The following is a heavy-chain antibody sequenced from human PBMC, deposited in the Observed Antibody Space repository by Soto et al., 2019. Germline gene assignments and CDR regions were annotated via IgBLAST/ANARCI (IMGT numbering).Heavy chain of an antibody. CDR1: GFTFSDYY. D-gene: IGHD6-19*01. Sequence: GGSLRLSCAASGFTFSDYYMSWIRQAPGKGLEWVSYISSSGSTIYYADSVKGRFTISRDNAKNSLYLQMNSLRAEDTAVYYWARAFEWLVRDDAFDIWGQGTMVTVSS. CDR2: ISSSGSTI. CDR3: ARAFEWLVRDDAFDI. J-gene: IGHJ3*02. V-gene: IGHV3-11*01.